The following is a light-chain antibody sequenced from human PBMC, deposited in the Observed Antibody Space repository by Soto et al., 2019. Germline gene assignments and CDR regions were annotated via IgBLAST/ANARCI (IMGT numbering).Light chain of an antibody. Sequence: EIVMTQSPATLSVSPGERATLSCRASQSVSSNLAWYQQKPGQAPRLLIYGASTRATGIPARFSGSGSGTEVTLTISSLQSEDFAVYYCQHYNNWPRTFGQGTKVEIQ. CDR1: QSVSSN. V-gene: IGKV3-15*01. CDR3: QHYNNWPRT. J-gene: IGKJ1*01. CDR2: GAS.